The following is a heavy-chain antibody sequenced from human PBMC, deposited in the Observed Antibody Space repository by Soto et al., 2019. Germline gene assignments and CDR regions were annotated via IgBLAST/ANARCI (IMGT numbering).Heavy chain of an antibody. D-gene: IGHD2-2*01. CDR2: IIPMLTVT. J-gene: IGHJ3*01. CDR1: GGTFNTYT. Sequence: QVHLIQSGAEVKKPGSSVKVSCKAAGGTFNTYTLIWVRQAPGHGLEWTGRIIPMLTVTNSAQKFQGRLTLTAGKSTGAAFMELTCLRSDDTAVYYCSIGSWSAETFDVWGQGTMVTVSS. V-gene: IGHV1-69*02. CDR3: SIGSWSAETFDV.